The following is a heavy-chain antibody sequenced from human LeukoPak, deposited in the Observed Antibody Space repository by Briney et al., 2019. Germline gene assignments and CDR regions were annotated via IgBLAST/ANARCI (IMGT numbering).Heavy chain of an antibody. Sequence: GRFTISRDNAKNSLFLQMSSLRAEDTAVYYCARWTTLTTKALGYWGQGTLVTVS. D-gene: IGHD4-17*01. V-gene: IGHV3-11*06. CDR3: ARWTTLTTKALGY. J-gene: IGHJ4*02.